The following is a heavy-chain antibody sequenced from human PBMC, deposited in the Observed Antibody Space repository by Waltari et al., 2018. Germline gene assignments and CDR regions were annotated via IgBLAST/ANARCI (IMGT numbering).Heavy chain of an antibody. J-gene: IGHJ6*02. CDR1: GFTFSSYA. CDR3: AEAGLYVRDYYYDYSMGV. Sequence: EVQLLESGGGLVQPGGSLRLSCAASGFTFSSYAMSWVRRAPGKGLEWVSRMSGSGAAIYYADSVKGRFTISRDNSKNTLYLQMISLRAEDTAVYYCAEAGLYVRDYYYDYSMGVWGQGTTVTVSS. D-gene: IGHD3-16*01. CDR2: MSGSGAAI. V-gene: IGHV3-23*01.